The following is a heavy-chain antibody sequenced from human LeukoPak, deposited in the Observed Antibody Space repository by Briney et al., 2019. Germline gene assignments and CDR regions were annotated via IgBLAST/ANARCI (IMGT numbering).Heavy chain of an antibody. V-gene: IGHV1-46*01. Sequence: ASVKVSCKASGYTFTSYYMHWVRRAPGQGLEWMGIINPSGGSTSYAQKFQGRVTMTRDTSTSTVYMELSSLRSEDTAVYCCATMGWPFDYWGQGTLLTVSS. D-gene: IGHD3-10*01. CDR3: ATMGWPFDY. CDR1: GYTFTSYY. J-gene: IGHJ4*02. CDR2: INPSGGST.